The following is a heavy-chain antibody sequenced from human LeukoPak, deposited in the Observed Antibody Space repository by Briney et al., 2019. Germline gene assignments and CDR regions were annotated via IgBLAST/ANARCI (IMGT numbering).Heavy chain of an antibody. CDR2: ISSSSSYI. Sequence: KAGGSLRLSCAASGFTFSSYSMNWVRQAPGKGLEWVSSISSSSSYIFYADSVKGRFTISRDNAKHSVYLQMNSLRAEDTAVYCCARDARRRIQLWQPEGYYFDYWGQGTLVTVSS. D-gene: IGHD5-18*01. CDR1: GFTFSSYS. J-gene: IGHJ4*02. CDR3: ARDARRRIQLWQPEGYYFDY. V-gene: IGHV3-21*01.